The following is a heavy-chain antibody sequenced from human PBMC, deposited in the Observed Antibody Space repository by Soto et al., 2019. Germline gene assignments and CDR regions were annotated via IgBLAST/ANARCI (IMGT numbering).Heavy chain of an antibody. D-gene: IGHD6-19*01. CDR2: INSDGSST. CDR3: ASPSGWYDCYYYGMDV. CDR1: GFTFSSYW. Sequence: GGSLRLSCAASGFTFSSYWMHWVRQAPGKGLVWVSRINSDGSSTSYADSVKGRFTISRDNAKNTLYLQMNSLRAEDTAVYYCASPSGWYDCYYYGMDVWGQGTTVTVSS. V-gene: IGHV3-74*01. J-gene: IGHJ6*02.